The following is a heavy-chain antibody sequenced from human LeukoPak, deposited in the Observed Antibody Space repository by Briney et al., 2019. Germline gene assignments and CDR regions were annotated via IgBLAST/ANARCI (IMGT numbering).Heavy chain of an antibody. J-gene: IGHJ4*02. CDR3: AKDRWMDTLINRPFDH. CDR2: ISYDGSNK. D-gene: IGHD5-24*01. V-gene: IGHV3-30*04. CDR1: GFTFSSYA. Sequence: GRSLRLSCAASGFTFSSYAMHWVRQAPGKGLEWVAVISYDGSNKYYADSVKGRFTISRDNSKNTLYLQMNSLRDEDTAVYYCAKDRWMDTLINRPFDHWGQGTLVTVSS.